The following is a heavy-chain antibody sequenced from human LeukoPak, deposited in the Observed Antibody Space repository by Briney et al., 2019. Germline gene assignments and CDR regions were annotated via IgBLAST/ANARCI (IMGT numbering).Heavy chain of an antibody. Sequence: NPSETLSLTCAVYGGSFSGYYWSWIRQPPGKGLEWIGEINHSGSTNYNPSLKSRVTISVDTSKNQFSLKLSSVTAADTAVYYCATMSAWGFGELLSWGQGTLVTVSS. V-gene: IGHV4-34*01. CDR1: GGSFSGYY. CDR3: ATMSAWGFGELLS. CDR2: INHSGST. J-gene: IGHJ4*02. D-gene: IGHD3-10*01.